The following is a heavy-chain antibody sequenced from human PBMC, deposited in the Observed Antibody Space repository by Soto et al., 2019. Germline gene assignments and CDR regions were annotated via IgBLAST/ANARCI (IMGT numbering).Heavy chain of an antibody. D-gene: IGHD3-10*01. Sequence: ASVKVSCKASGYTFTGYYMHWVRQAPGQGLEWMGWINPNSGGTNYAQKFQGRVTMTRDTSISTAYMELSRLRSDDTAVYYCAITMVRGVMGYFDYWGQGTPVTAPQ. CDR1: GYTFTGYY. CDR3: AITMVRGVMGYFDY. CDR2: INPNSGGT. V-gene: IGHV1-2*02. J-gene: IGHJ4*02.